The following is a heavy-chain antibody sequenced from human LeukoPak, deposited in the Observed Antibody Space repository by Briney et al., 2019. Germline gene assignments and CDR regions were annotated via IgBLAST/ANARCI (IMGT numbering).Heavy chain of an antibody. D-gene: IGHD2-15*01. CDR3: AREGGYCSGGSCYFDAFDI. J-gene: IGHJ3*02. V-gene: IGHV3-66*01. Sequence: GGSLRLSCAASGFTVSSNYMSWVRQAPGKGLEWVSVIYSGGSTYYADSVKGRFTISRDNSKNTLYLQMNSLRAEDTAVYYCAREGGYCSGGSCYFDAFDIWGQGTMVTVSS. CDR1: GFTVSSNY. CDR2: IYSGGST.